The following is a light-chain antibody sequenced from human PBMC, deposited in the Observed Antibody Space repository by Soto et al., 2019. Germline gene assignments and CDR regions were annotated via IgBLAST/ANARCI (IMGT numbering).Light chain of an antibody. CDR1: QSVTSNY. J-gene: IGKJ1*01. Sequence: EIVLTQSPGTLSLSPGERATLSCRASQSVTSNYLAWYQQKPGQAPRLLIFGASIRDTGIPDRFSGRGSGTGFTLTISRLEPEDCAVYYCQQYGSSPGTFGRGTKVEIK. V-gene: IGKV3-20*01. CDR2: GAS. CDR3: QQYGSSPGT.